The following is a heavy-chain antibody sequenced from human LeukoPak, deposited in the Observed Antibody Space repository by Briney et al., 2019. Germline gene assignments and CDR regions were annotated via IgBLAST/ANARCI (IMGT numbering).Heavy chain of an antibody. J-gene: IGHJ3*02. Sequence: GGSLRLSCAASGFTFSSYGMHWVRQAPGKGLEWVAFIRYDGSNKYYADSVKGRYTISRDNSKNALYLQMNSLRAEDTAVYYCARTSYDAFDIWGQGTMVTVSS. D-gene: IGHD1/OR15-1a*01. V-gene: IGHV3-30*02. CDR1: GFTFSSYG. CDR3: ARTSYDAFDI. CDR2: IRYDGSNK.